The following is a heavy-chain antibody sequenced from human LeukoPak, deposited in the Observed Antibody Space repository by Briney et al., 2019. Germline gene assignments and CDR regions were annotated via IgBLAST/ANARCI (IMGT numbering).Heavy chain of an antibody. Sequence: KSSETLSLTCTVSGGSISSSSYYWGWIRQPPGKGLEWIGSIYYSGSTYYNPSLKSRVTISVDTSKNQFSLKLSSVTAADTAVYYCARGRMAAAGAVFDYWGQGTLVTVSS. D-gene: IGHD6-13*01. CDR2: IYYSGST. V-gene: IGHV4-39*01. CDR3: ARGRMAAAGAVFDY. CDR1: GGSISSSSYY. J-gene: IGHJ4*02.